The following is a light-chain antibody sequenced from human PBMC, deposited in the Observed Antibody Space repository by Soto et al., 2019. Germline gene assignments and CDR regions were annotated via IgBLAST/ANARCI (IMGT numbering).Light chain of an antibody. J-gene: IGKJ1*01. CDR1: QSVSSSY. V-gene: IGKV3-20*01. CDR2: GAS. Sequence: EIVLTQSPGTLSLSPGERATLSCRASQSVSSSYLAWYQQKPGQAPRLLIYGASSRATGIPDRFSGSGSGTDFNLTISRLEPEDFAVYECQQYGSSSWTFGQGTKVDIK. CDR3: QQYGSSSWT.